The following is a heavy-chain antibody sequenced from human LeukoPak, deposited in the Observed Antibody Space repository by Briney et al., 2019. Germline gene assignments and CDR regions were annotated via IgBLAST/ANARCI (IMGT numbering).Heavy chain of an antibody. CDR1: GFTFSSYG. D-gene: IGHD3-22*01. CDR2: ISHNGSNK. J-gene: IGHJ4*02. CDR3: AKDHYYDSSGYLYYCDY. V-gene: IGHV3-30*18. Sequence: PGGSLRLSCAASGFTFSSYGMHWVRQAPGKGLEWVAVISHNGSNKYYADSVKGRFTISRDNSKNTLYLQMNSLRAEDTAVYYCAKDHYYDSSGYLYYCDYWGQGTLVTVSS.